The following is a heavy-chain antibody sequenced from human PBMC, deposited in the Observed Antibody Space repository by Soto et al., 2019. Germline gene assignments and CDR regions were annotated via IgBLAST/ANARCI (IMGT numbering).Heavy chain of an antibody. Sequence: GSLRLSCAASGFTFSSYGMHWVRQAPDKGLEWVAVIWYDGSNKYYADSVKGRFTISRDNSKNTLYLQMNSLRAEDTAVYYCARDPYYYDSSGYYYGSYFDYWGQGTLVTVSS. J-gene: IGHJ4*02. CDR3: ARDPYYYDSSGYYYGSYFDY. CDR1: GFTFSSYG. CDR2: IWYDGSNK. V-gene: IGHV3-33*01. D-gene: IGHD3-22*01.